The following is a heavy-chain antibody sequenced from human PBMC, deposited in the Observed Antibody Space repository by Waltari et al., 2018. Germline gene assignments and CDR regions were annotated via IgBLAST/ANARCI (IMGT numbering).Heavy chain of an antibody. V-gene: IGHV4-4*09. CDR2: IYTSGST. D-gene: IGHD3-10*01. J-gene: IGHJ3*02. Sequence: QVQLQESGPGLVKPSETLSLICRVSGGSIRSYYWSWIRQSPQKGLEWIGHIYTSGSTNYNTSLKSRITIPGDTSKIQVSLKLTSVTAADTDLYYCATDGSGSQYSPDAFDIWGQGAMVTVS. CDR3: ATDGSGSQYSPDAFDI. CDR1: GGSIRSYY.